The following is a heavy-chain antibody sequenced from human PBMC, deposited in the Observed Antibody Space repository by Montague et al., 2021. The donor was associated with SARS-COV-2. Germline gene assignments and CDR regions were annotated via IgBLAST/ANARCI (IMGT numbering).Heavy chain of an antibody. CDR1: GGSIRSGGYY. Sequence: TLSLTCTVSGGSIRSGGYYWSWIRQPAGKGLEWIGRIYSSGSTNYXPSLKSRVTMSVDTSKNQFSLKVSSVTAADTAVYYCARDYGDYSYYYGLDVWGQGTTVTVPS. D-gene: IGHD4-17*01. V-gene: IGHV4-61*02. CDR2: IYSSGST. CDR3: ARDYGDYSYYYGLDV. J-gene: IGHJ6*02.